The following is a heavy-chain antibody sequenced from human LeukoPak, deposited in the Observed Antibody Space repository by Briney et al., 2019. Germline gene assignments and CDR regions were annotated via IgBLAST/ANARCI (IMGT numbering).Heavy chain of an antibody. Sequence: SETLSLTCAVYGGSFSGYYWSWIRQPPGKGLEWIGEINHSGSTNYNPSLKSRVTISVDTSKNQFSLKLGSVTAADTAVYYCARGTPLYNWNDIGAFDYWGQGTLVTVSS. CDR3: ARGTPLYNWNDIGAFDY. J-gene: IGHJ4*02. V-gene: IGHV4-34*01. CDR2: INHSGST. D-gene: IGHD1-1*01. CDR1: GGSFSGYY.